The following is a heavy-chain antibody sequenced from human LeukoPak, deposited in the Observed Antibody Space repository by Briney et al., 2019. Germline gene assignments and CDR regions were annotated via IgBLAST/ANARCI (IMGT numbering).Heavy chain of an antibody. J-gene: IGHJ3*02. CDR1: GGSISSSSYY. D-gene: IGHD5-18*01. Sequence: SETLSLTCTVSGGSISSSSYYWGWIRQPPGKGLEWIGSIYYSGSTYYNPSLKSRVTISVDTSKNQFSLKLSSVTAADTAVYYCAREVDTAMVNHAFDIWGQGTMVTVSS. V-gene: IGHV4-39*07. CDR3: AREVDTAMVNHAFDI. CDR2: IYYSGST.